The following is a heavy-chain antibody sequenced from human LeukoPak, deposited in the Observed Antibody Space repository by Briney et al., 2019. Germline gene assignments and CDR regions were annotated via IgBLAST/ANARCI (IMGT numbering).Heavy chain of an antibody. V-gene: IGHV3-7*03. Sequence: GGSLRLSCAASGFTFSSDWMSWVRQAPGKGLEWVANIKKDGNEKYYVDSVKGRFTISRDNAKSSLYLQMNSLRAEDTAVYYCARGRYSSTTYYFDYWGQGPLVTVSS. CDR1: GFTFSSDW. J-gene: IGHJ4*02. CDR3: ARGRYSSTTYYFDY. CDR2: IKKDGNEK. D-gene: IGHD6-13*01.